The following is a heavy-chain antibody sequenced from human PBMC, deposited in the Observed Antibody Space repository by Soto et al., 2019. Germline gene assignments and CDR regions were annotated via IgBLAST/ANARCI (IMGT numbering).Heavy chain of an antibody. D-gene: IGHD3-10*01. CDR1: GFSLTTSGMY. CDR3: ARIRGSHFGSESYFRSSFHPVEPMDV. CDR2: IDWDDNK. J-gene: IGHJ6*02. V-gene: IGHV2-70*01. Sequence: ESGPTLVNPTQTLSLTCTFSGFSLTTSGMYVTWIRQPPGKALEWLALIDWDDNKYYSTSLKTRLTISKDTSENQVVLTLTNMDPVDTATYFCARIRGSHFGSESYFRSSFHPVEPMDVWGRGTTLTVSS.